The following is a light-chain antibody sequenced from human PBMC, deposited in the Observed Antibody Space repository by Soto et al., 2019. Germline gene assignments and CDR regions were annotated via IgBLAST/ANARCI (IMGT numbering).Light chain of an antibody. Sequence: QSVLTQPPSASGSPGQSVTISCTGTSSDVGGYNYVSWYQQHPGKAPKLMIYEVSKRPSGVPDRFSGSKSGNTASLPVSGLQPEDEADYYCSSYAGSNNSVFGTGTKVTVL. CDR3: SSYAGSNNSV. J-gene: IGLJ1*01. V-gene: IGLV2-8*01. CDR1: SSDVGGYNY. CDR2: EVS.